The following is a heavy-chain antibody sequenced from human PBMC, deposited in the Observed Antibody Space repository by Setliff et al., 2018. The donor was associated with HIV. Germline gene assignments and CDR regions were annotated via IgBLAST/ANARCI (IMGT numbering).Heavy chain of an antibody. Sequence: GGSLRLSCAASGFTFSHSWMSWVRQAPGKGLEWVANINQDGSEKNYVDSVKGRFTISRDNANNLLYLQMNSLRAEDTAIYFCARDFTELASFDYWGQGTLVTVSS. D-gene: IGHD1-1*01. V-gene: IGHV3-7*01. J-gene: IGHJ4*02. CDR2: INQDGSEK. CDR3: ARDFTELASFDY. CDR1: GFTFSHSW.